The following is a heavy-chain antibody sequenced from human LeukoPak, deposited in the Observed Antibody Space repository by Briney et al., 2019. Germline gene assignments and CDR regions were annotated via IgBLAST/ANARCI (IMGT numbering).Heavy chain of an antibody. J-gene: IGHJ4*02. CDR3: ARVPDYGDYVYYFDY. CDR2: ISYSGST. CDR1: SGSISNGNYH. Sequence: SETLSLTCTVSSGSISNGNYHWAWIRQPPGKGLEWIGSISYSGSTYYNPSLKSRLTISSDTSKNQFSLKLSSVTAADTAVYYCARVPDYGDYVYYFDYWGQGTLVTVSS. V-gene: IGHV4-39*07. D-gene: IGHD4-17*01.